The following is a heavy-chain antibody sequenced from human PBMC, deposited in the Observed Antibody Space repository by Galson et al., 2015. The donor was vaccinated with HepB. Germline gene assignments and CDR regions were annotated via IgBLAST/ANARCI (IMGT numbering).Heavy chain of an antibody. J-gene: IGHJ4*02. D-gene: IGHD2-15*01. V-gene: IGHV1-18*01. CDR2: ISANTGNT. CDR3: ARDRLHSLDY. Sequence: SCKASGYTFTSNGTSWVRQAPGHGLEWMGWISANTGNTNCAQKFQGRVTLTRDTSTSSVHMELRSLRIDDTAVYYCARDRLHSLDYWGPGSLVTVSS. CDR1: GYTFTSNG.